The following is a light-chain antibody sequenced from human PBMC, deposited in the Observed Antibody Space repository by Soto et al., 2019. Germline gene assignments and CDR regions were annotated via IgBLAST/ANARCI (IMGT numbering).Light chain of an antibody. CDR1: QIISSIY. V-gene: IGKV3-20*01. J-gene: IGKJ3*01. CDR2: GAS. CDR3: QQYDGPPWT. Sequence: EIVLTQSPGTLSLSPGGRATLSCRTSQIISSIYLAWYQQKPGQAPRLLIYGASSRATGIPDRFSGGGSGTDFTLYISRLEPEDSAVYFCQQYDGPPWTFGRGTRLDI.